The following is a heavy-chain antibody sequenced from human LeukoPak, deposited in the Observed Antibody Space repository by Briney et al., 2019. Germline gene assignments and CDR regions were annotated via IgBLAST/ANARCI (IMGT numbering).Heavy chain of an antibody. J-gene: IGHJ4*02. CDR3: ARDLPLDRDSSGYFDY. CDR2: INPNSGGT. CDR1: GYTFTGYY. D-gene: IGHD3-22*01. V-gene: IGHV1-2*02. Sequence: ASVKVSCKASGYTFTGYYMHWVRQAPGQGLEWMGWINPNSGGTNYAQKFQGRVTMTRDMSTSTVYMELSSLRSEDTAVYYCARDLPLDRDSSGYFDYWGQGTLVTVSS.